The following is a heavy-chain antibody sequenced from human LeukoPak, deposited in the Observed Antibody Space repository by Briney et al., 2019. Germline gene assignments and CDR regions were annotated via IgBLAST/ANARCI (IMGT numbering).Heavy chain of an antibody. J-gene: IGHJ3*02. CDR2: IYYSGST. CDR1: GGSISSYY. D-gene: IGHD5-18*01. V-gene: IGHV4-59*01. Sequence: SETLSLTCTVSGGSISSYYWSWIRQPPGKGLEWIGYIYYSGSTNYNPSLKSRVTISVDTSKNQFSLKLSSVTAADTAVYYCARDQEDSYGSDAFDIWGQGTMVTVSS. CDR3: ARDQEDSYGSDAFDI.